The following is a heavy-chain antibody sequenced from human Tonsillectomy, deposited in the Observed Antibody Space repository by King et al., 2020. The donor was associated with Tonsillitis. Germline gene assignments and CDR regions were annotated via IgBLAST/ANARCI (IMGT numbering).Heavy chain of an antibody. CDR2: IFYSGIT. V-gene: IGHV4-30-4*07. CDR3: ARADNWAFFVD. D-gene: IGHD1-1*01. Sequence: QLQESGPGLVKPSQTLSLTCAVSGGSISSGRVSWSWIRQPRGKGLEWIGYIFYSGITYYNPSLKSRLTIALDASKSQFSLRLSSVTAADTAIYYCARADNWAFFVDWGQGTQVIVS. CDR1: GGSISSGRVS. J-gene: IGHJ4*02.